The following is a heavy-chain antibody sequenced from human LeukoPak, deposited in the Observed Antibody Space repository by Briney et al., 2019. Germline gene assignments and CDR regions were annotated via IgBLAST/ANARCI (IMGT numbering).Heavy chain of an antibody. CDR1: GFTFSSYW. Sequence: GGSLRLPCAASGFTFSSYWMAWVRQAPGKGLEWVGRIKAKAHGGTTDYAAPVKGRFTISRDDSKNTLYLQMNSLKTEDTAVYYCTTDGVGIEGATFDYWGQGTLVTVSS. CDR2: IKAKAHGGTT. CDR3: TTDGVGIEGATFDY. J-gene: IGHJ4*02. D-gene: IGHD1-26*01. V-gene: IGHV3-15*01.